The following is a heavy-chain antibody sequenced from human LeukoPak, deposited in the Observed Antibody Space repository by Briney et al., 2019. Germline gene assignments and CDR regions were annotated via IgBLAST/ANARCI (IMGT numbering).Heavy chain of an antibody. Sequence: GESLRLSCAASGFSFSTCWMTWVRQAPGKGLEWVANIKPDGSQKYCVDSVKGRFTTSRDNAKNSLYLQMNSLRAEDTAVYYCARDSGSFSVDFWGQGTLVTVSS. V-gene: IGHV3-7*01. CDR2: IKPDGSQK. D-gene: IGHD1-26*01. J-gene: IGHJ4*02. CDR1: GFSFSTCW. CDR3: ARDSGSFSVDF.